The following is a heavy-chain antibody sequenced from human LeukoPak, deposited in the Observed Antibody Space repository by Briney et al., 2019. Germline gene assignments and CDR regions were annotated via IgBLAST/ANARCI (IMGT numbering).Heavy chain of an antibody. J-gene: IGHJ3*02. V-gene: IGHV3-33*01. CDR2: IWYDGSNK. D-gene: IGHD6-13*01. CDR1: GFTFSSYG. CDR3: ARSAAGYLDAFDI. Sequence: GGSLRLSCAASGFTFSSYGMHWVRQAPGKGLEWVAVIWYDGSNKYYADSVKGRFTISRDNSKNTLYLQMNSLRAEDTAVYYCARSAAGYLDAFDIWGQGTMVTVSS.